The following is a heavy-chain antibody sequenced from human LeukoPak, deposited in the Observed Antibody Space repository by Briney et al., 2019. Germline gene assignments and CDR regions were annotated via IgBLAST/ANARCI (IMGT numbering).Heavy chain of an antibody. CDR2: IYYSGST. D-gene: IGHD6-19*01. J-gene: IGHJ4*02. V-gene: IGHV4-39*07. CDR3: SRGYSTGWYAFVDY. Sequence: PSETLSLTCTVSGGSISSSSYYWGWIRQPPGKGLEWIGSIYYSGSTYYNPSLKSRVTTSVDTSRNRFSLKLSSVSAADTAVYYCSRGYSTGWYAFVDYWGQGTPVTVSS. CDR1: GGSISSSSYY.